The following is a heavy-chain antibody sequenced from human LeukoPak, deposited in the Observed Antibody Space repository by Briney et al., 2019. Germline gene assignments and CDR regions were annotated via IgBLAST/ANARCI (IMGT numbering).Heavy chain of an antibody. CDR2: IDWDDDK. Sequence: SGPTLVNPTQTLTLTCTFSGFSLSTSGMYVNWIRQPPGKALEWLALIDWDDDKYYSTSLKTRLTISKDTSKSQVVLTLTNMDPVDTATYYCARSYCSGGSCYQFGYWGQGTLVTVSS. D-gene: IGHD2-15*01. CDR3: ARSYCSGGSCYQFGY. V-gene: IGHV2-70*01. CDR1: GFSLSTSGMY. J-gene: IGHJ4*02.